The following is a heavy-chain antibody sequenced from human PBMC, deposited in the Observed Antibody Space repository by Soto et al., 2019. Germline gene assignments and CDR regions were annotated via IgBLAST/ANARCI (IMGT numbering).Heavy chain of an antibody. V-gene: IGHV3-7*01. CDR1: GFTFSSYW. J-gene: IGHJ6*03. CDR3: ARGAYCSSTSCPYYYYYYMDV. Sequence: GGSLRLSCAASGFTFSSYWMSWVRQAPGKGLEWVANIKQDGSEKYYVDSVKGRFTISRDNAKNSLYLQMNSLRAEDTAVYYCARGAYCSSTSCPYYYYYYMDVWGEGTTVTVSS. CDR2: IKQDGSEK. D-gene: IGHD2-2*01.